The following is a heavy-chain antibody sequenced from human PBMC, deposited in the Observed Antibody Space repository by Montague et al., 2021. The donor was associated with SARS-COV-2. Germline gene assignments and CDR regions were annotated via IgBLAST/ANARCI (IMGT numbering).Heavy chain of an antibody. J-gene: IGHJ4*02. D-gene: IGHD3-10*01. CDR1: GGSISSSNW. V-gene: IGHV4-4*02. CDR2: IYHSGST. CDR3: AREPHYYGSGSYYGGFDY. Sequence: SETLSLTCAVSGGSISSSNWWSWVRRPPGKGLEWIGEIYHSGSTNYNPSLKSRVTISVDKTKNQFSLKLSSVTAADTAVYYCAREPHYYGSGSYYGGFDYWGQGTLVTVSS.